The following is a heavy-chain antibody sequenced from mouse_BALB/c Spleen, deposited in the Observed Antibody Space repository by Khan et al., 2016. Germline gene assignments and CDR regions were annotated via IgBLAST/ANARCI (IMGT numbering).Heavy chain of an antibody. D-gene: IGHD4-1*01. CDR2: INSYYGDA. V-gene: IGHV1S137*01. J-gene: IGHJ4*01. CDR3: ARRLTGNAMDY. Sequence: QMQLEESGAELVRPGVSVKISCKGSGYTITDYAIHWVKQSHAKSLEWIGVINSYYGDAKYNQKFKGKATMTVDKSSSTAYMELARLTSEDSAIYYCARRLTGNAMDYWGQGTSVTVSS. CDR1: GYTITDYA.